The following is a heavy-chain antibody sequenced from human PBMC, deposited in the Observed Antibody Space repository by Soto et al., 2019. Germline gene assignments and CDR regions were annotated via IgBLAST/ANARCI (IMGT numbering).Heavy chain of an antibody. D-gene: IGHD1-7*01. CDR1: GGTFSSYA. CDR2: IIPIFGTA. CDR3: ARGFRYNWNYVDYYYGMDV. V-gene: IGHV1-69*13. J-gene: IGHJ6*02. Sequence: GASVKVSCKASGGTFSSYAISWVRQAPGQGLEWMGGIIPIFGTANYAQKFQGRVTITADESTSTAYMELSSLRSEDTAVYYCARGFRYNWNYVDYYYGMDVWGQGTTVTVSS.